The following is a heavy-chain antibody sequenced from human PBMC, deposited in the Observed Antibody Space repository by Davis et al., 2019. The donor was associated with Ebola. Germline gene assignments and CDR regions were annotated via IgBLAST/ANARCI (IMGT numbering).Heavy chain of an antibody. CDR1: GGSISSSSYY. Sequence: ESLKISCTVSGGSISSSSYYWGWIRQPPGKGLEWIGSIYYSGSTYYNPSLKSRVTISVDTSKNQFSLKLSSVTAADTAVYYCARLHDAFDIWGQGTMVTVSS. V-gene: IGHV4-39*07. J-gene: IGHJ3*02. CDR3: ARLHDAFDI. CDR2: IYYSGST.